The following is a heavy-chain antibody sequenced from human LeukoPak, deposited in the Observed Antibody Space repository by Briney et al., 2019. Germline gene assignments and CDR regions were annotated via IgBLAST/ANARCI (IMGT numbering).Heavy chain of an antibody. Sequence: GGSLRLSCAASGFTFSNAWMSWVRQAPGKGLEWVSAISGSGGSTYYADSVKGRFTISRDNSKNTLYLQMNSLRAEDTAVYYCAKSGLGGDYYFDYWGQGTLVTVSS. CDR3: AKSGLGGDYYFDY. V-gene: IGHV3-23*01. D-gene: IGHD3-16*01. J-gene: IGHJ4*02. CDR2: ISGSGGST. CDR1: GFTFSNAW.